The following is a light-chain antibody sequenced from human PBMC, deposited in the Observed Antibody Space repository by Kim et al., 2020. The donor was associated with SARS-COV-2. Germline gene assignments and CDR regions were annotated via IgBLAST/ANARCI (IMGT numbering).Light chain of an antibody. CDR3: QSYDTRLSGWI. J-gene: IGLJ2*01. CDR2: AND. CDR1: SSSIGANYD. Sequence: QSVLTQPPSVSGAPGQRVTISCTGTSSSIGANYDVHWYQDLPGTAPKLLIYANDNRPSGVPDRFSGSKSDTSASLAITGLQAEDEADYYCQSYDTRLSGWIFGGGTKLTVL. V-gene: IGLV1-40*01.